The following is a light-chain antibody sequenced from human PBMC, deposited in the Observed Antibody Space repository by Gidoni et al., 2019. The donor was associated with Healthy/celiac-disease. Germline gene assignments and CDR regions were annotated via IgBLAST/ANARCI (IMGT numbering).Light chain of an antibody. V-gene: IGLV2-14*01. CDR2: DVS. CDR1: SSDVGGYNY. CDR3: SSYTSSSPRV. J-gene: IGLJ2*01. Sequence: QSALTQPVSVSGSPGQSITISCTGTSSDVGGYNYVSWYQQHPGKAPKLMIYDVSNRPSGVPNRFSGSKSGNTASLTISGLQAEDEADYYCSSYTSSSPRVFGGGTKLTVL.